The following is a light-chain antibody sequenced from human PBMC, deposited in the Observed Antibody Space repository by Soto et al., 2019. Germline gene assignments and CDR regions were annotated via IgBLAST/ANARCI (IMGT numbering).Light chain of an antibody. V-gene: IGLV1-40*01. J-gene: IGLJ2*01. CDR2: GNS. Sequence: QAVVTQPPSVSGAPGQRVTISCTGSSSNIGAGYDVHWYQQLPGTAPKLLIYGNSNRPSGVPDRFSGSKSGTSASLAITGLQAEDEADYYCQSYDSSLSAPVVFGGGTKVT. CDR1: SSNIGAGYD. CDR3: QSYDSSLSAPVV.